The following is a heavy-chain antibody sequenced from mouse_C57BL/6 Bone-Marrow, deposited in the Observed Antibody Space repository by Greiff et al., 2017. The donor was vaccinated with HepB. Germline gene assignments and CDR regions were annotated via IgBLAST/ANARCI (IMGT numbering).Heavy chain of an antibody. CDR3: ARSPIYED. CDR2: IYPYNGAS. J-gene: IGHJ3*01. Sequence: VTLKESGPELVKPGASVKISCKASGYSFTGYYMHWVKQSHGNILDWIGYIYPYNGASSYIQKFKGKATLTVDKYSSTVYMEHRNLTSEDSAFYDCARSPIYEDWGQGTLVTVSA. CDR1: GYSFTGYY. V-gene: IGHV1-31*01. D-gene: IGHD2-3*01.